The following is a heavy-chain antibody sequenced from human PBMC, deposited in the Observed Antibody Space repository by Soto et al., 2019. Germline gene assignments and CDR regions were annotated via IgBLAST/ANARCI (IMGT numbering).Heavy chain of an antibody. CDR3: ARDHRERYFDWLSYYFDY. CDR2: ISSSSSYI. Sequence: KTGGSLRLSCAASGFTFSSYSMNWVRQAPGKGLEWVSSISSSSSYIYYADSVKGRFTISRDNAKNSLYLQMNSLRAEDTAVYYCARDHRERYFDWLSYYFDYWGQGTLVTVSS. V-gene: IGHV3-21*01. J-gene: IGHJ4*02. CDR1: GFTFSSYS. D-gene: IGHD3-9*01.